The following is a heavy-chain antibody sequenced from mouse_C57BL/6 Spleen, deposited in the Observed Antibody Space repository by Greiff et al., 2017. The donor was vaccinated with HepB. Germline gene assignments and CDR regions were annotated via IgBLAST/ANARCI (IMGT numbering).Heavy chain of an antibody. D-gene: IGHD3-3*01. Sequence: VQLQQSGAELVRPGTSVKLSCKASGYTFTSYWMHWVKQRPGQGLEWIGVIDPSDSYTNYNQKFKGKATLTVDTSSSTAYMQRSSLTSEDSAVYYCARHGGWAMDYWGQGTSVTVSS. CDR2: IDPSDSYT. CDR1: GYTFTSYW. J-gene: IGHJ4*01. CDR3: ARHGGWAMDY. V-gene: IGHV1-59*01.